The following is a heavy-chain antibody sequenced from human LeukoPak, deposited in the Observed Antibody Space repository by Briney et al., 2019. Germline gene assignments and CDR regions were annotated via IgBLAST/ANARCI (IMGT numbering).Heavy chain of an antibody. CDR2: MNPNSGNT. CDR1: GYTFTSYE. CDR3: AANFRHYDFWSGSYYYYYMDV. Sequence: ASVKVSCKASGYTFTSYEINWVRQATGQGLEWMGWMNPNSGNTGYAQKFQGRVTITRNTSISTAYMELSSLRSEDTAVYYCAANFRHYDFWSGSYYYYYMDVWGKGTTVTVSS. J-gene: IGHJ6*03. V-gene: IGHV1-8*03. D-gene: IGHD3-3*01.